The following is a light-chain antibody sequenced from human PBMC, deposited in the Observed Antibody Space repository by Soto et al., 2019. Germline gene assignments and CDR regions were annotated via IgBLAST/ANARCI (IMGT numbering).Light chain of an antibody. CDR2: DAY. CDR1: QSFRGL. Sequence: EVLLTQSRVTLSLSPGERASLSFRASQSFRGLLAWYQQKPGQAPRLLIYDAYNRATGIPPRFSGSGSGTDFTLTISSLEPEDSAVYYCQQRHMWPITFGQGTRLEIK. V-gene: IGKV3-11*01. CDR3: QQRHMWPIT. J-gene: IGKJ5*01.